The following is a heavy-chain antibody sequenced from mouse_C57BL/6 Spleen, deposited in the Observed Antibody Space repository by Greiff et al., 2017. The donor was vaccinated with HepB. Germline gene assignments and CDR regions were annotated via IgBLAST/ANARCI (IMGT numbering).Heavy chain of an antibody. Sequence: QVQLQQPGAELVKPGASVKMSCKASGYTFTSYWITWVKQRPGQGLEWIGDIYPGSGSTNYNEKFKSKATLTVDTSSSTAYMQLSSLTSEDSAVYYCAREETNCDSFDSWGPSTPLTVSS. CDR3: AREETNCDSFDS. CDR2: IYPGSGST. D-gene: IGHD4-1*01. CDR1: GYTFTSYW. J-gene: IGHJ2*01. V-gene: IGHV1-55*01.